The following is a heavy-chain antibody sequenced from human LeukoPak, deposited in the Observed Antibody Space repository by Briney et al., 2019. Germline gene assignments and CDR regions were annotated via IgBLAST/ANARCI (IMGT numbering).Heavy chain of an antibody. CDR1: GGSISSYY. V-gene: IGHV4-59*08. Sequence: PSEALSLTCTFSGGSISSYYWSWIRQPPGKGLEWIGYIYYSGNTNYTPSLKSRVTISVDTSKTKFSLEVNSVTAADTAVYYCTVHGSRTSDDAYDIWGQGKVVTVSS. CDR2: IYYSGNT. D-gene: IGHD2-15*01. CDR3: TVHGSRTSDDAYDI. J-gene: IGHJ3*02.